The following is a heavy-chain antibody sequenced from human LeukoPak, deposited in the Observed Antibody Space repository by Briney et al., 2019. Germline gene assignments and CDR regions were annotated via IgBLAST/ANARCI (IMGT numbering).Heavy chain of an antibody. D-gene: IGHD1-7*01. CDR1: GFTFSSYS. Sequence: PGGSLRLSCAASGFTFSSYSMSWVRQPPGKGLEWVGHMYYRGNTFYNPSLKSRVTISVDTSKNQFSLKLRSVTAADTAVYYCARLYGNYQNYFDYWGQGTLVTVSS. J-gene: IGHJ4*02. V-gene: IGHV4-59*12. CDR3: ARLYGNYQNYFDY. CDR2: MYYRGNT.